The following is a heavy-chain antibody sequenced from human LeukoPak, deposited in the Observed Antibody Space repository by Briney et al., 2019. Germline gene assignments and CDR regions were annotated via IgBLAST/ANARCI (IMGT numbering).Heavy chain of an antibody. Sequence: SVKVSCKASGGTFSSYAISWVRQAPGQGLEWKGRIIPILGIANYAQKFQGRVTITADKSTSTAYMELSSLRSEDTAVYYCARVAYCGGDCRYFDLWGRGTLVTVSS. V-gene: IGHV1-69*04. CDR3: ARVAYCGGDCRYFDL. CDR2: IIPILGIA. CDR1: GGTFSSYA. D-gene: IGHD2-21*02. J-gene: IGHJ2*01.